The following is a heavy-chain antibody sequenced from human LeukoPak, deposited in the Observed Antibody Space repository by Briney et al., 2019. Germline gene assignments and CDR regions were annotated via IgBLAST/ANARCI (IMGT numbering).Heavy chain of an antibody. CDR1: GGSVSSYY. J-gene: IGHJ4*02. D-gene: IGHD3-22*01. CDR3: ARVRRSGSYPSYFDY. CDR2: IYYSGST. Sequence: SETLSLTCTVSGGSVSSYYWSWIRQPPEKGLEWIGYIYYSGSTSYNPSLKSRVSISADTSNNQFSLKLTSVTAADTAVYYCARVRRSGSYPSYFDYWGQGTLVTVSS. V-gene: IGHV4-59*02.